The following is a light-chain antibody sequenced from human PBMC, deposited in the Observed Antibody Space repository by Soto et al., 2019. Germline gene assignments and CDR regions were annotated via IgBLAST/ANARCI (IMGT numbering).Light chain of an antibody. CDR2: GAS. J-gene: IGKJ3*01. CDR3: KQYGSSQYT. CDR1: QSVSSN. Sequence: EIVLTQSPGALSFSPGERATLSCRASQSVSSNLAWYQQKPGQAPRLLIYGASSRATDIPDRFSGSGSGTDLTLTIRTLGPEDSAVYYCKQYGSSQYTFGPGTKVDSX. V-gene: IGKV3-20*01.